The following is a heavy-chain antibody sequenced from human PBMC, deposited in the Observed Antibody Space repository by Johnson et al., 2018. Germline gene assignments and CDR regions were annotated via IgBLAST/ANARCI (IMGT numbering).Heavy chain of an antibody. CDR2: IITIFGTA. CDR1: GGTFSNYA. V-gene: IGHV1-69*01. J-gene: IGHJ6*02. CDR3: ASGGGSFYYQYGMDV. D-gene: IGHD3-16*01. Sequence: VQLVESGAEVKKPGSSVKVSCKASGGTFSNYAISWVRQAPGQGLEWMGGIITIFGTANFAQKFQGRVTITADESTSTGYMELSSLRSEDTAVYYCASGGGSFYYQYGMDVWGQGTTVTVSS.